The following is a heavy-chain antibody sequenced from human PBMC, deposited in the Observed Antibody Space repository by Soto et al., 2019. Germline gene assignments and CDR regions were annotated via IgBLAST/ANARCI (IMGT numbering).Heavy chain of an antibody. CDR2: IRSKAYGGTT. J-gene: IGHJ4*02. V-gene: IGHV3-49*04. Sequence: PGGSLRLSCTASGFTFGDYAMSWVRQAPGKGLEWVGFIRSKAYGGTTEYAASVKGRFTISRDDSKSIAYLQMNSLKTEDTAVYYCTRDSSRFDYWGQGTLVTVSS. CDR3: TRDSSRFDY. CDR1: GFTFGDYA. D-gene: IGHD2-2*01.